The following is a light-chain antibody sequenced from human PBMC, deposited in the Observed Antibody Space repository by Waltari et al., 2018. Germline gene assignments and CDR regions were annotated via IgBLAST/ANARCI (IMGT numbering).Light chain of an antibody. J-gene: IGLJ3*02. CDR1: SSHIGNYY. V-gene: IGLV1-51*01. CDR3: GTWDTSLSVWV. CDR2: DIN. Sequence: QSVLTPPPSVSAAPGQKVTLSCSGSSSHIGNYYFSWYQQLPGTAPKLLIYDINKRPSGIPDRFSGSKSGTSATLDITGLQTGDEADYYCGTWDTSLSVWVFGGGTKLTVL.